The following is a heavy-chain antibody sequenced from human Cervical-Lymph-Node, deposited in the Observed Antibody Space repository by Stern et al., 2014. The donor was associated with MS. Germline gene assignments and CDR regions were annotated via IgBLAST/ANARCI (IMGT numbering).Heavy chain of an antibody. CDR2: VIPFVGTS. Sequence: VQLLESGAEVKKPGSSVKVSCKSSGGISWVRQAPGQGLEWMGGVIPFVGTSNYAQEFKGRGTITADTSTNTTYLHLSRLTSADTAVYYCARGSGDNWFGPWGQGTLVTVSS. CDR1: GG. V-gene: IGHV1-69*06. CDR3: ARGSGDNWFGP. D-gene: IGHD3-10*01. J-gene: IGHJ5*02.